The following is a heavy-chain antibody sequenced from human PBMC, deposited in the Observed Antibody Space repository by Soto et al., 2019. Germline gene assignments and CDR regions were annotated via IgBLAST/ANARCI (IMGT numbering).Heavy chain of an antibody. CDR3: ARESGGRDGYNFENWFDP. Sequence: SETLSLTCTVSGGSISNYYWNWIRQSPGKGLEWIGYIYSSGSTHYNPSLQNRVTISIDTSKNQVSLKVNSVTAADTAVYYCARESGGRDGYNFENWFDPWGQGTLVTVSS. CDR1: GGSISNYY. J-gene: IGHJ5*02. V-gene: IGHV4-59*01. D-gene: IGHD5-12*01. CDR2: IYSSGST.